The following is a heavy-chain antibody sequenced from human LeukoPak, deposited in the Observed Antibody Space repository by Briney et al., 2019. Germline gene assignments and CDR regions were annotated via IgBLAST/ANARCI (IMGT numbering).Heavy chain of an antibody. CDR1: GFTFSSYS. Sequence: GGSLRLSCAASGFTFSSYSMNWVRQAPGKGLEWVSYISSSSSTIYYADSVKGRFTISRDNAKNSLYLQMNSLRAEDTAVYYCARSSHTHDYGGNGAFDIWGQGTMVTVSS. D-gene: IGHD4-23*01. J-gene: IGHJ3*02. CDR3: ARSSHTHDYGGNGAFDI. CDR2: ISSSSSTI. V-gene: IGHV3-48*04.